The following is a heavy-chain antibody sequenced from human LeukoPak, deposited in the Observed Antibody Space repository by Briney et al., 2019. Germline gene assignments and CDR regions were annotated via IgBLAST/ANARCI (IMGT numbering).Heavy chain of an antibody. Sequence: PSETLSHTCAVSGGSFSDYQWNWIRQPAGKGLEWIGRIYTSGSTNYNPSLKSRVTISLDTSKNQFSLKLSSVTAADTAVYYCAGDLSGSYCGLSCWGQGTLVTVSS. CDR1: GGSFSDYQ. J-gene: IGHJ4*02. CDR3: AGDLSGSYCGLSC. CDR2: IYTSGST. V-gene: IGHV4-4*07. D-gene: IGHD1-26*01.